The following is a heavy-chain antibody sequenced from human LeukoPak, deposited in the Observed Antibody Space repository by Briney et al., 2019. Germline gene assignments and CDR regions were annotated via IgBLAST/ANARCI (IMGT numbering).Heavy chain of an antibody. CDR2: IKSDGITI. CDR3: LRDLNWSLDQ. CDR1: GFTFSNYM. J-gene: IGHJ4*02. D-gene: IGHD1-20*01. Sequence: GRSLRLSCAASGFTFSNYMMHWVRQAPGKGLVWVSRIKSDGITITYADSVKGRFTISRDNAKNTLYLQMNSLRAEDTAVYYCLRDLNWSLDQWGQGTLVTVSS. V-gene: IGHV3-74*01.